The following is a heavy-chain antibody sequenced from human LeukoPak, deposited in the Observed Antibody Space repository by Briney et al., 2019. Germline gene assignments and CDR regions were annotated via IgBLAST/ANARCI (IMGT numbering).Heavy chain of an antibody. CDR3: ARGPSVTRPYYGMDV. CDR2: IYYSGST. D-gene: IGHD4-17*01. J-gene: IGHJ6*02. Sequence: SETLSLTCTVSGGSISSYYWSWIRQPPGKGLEWIGYIYYSGSTNYNPSLKSRVTISVDTSKNQFSLKLSSVTAADTAVYYCARGPSVTRPYYGMDVWGQGTTVTVSS. CDR1: GGSISSYY. V-gene: IGHV4-59*01.